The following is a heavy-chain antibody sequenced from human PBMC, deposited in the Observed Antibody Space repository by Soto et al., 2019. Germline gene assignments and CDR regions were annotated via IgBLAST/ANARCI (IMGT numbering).Heavy chain of an antibody. CDR3: VRWTLGGVVPAETYYFDY. CDR2: ISAYNGNT. Sequence: ASVKVSCKASGYTFTSYGISWVRQAPGQGLEWMGWISAYNGNTNYAQKLQGRVTMTTDTSTSTAYMELRNLRSDDTAVYYCVRWTLGGVVPAETYYFDYWGQGTLVTVSS. CDR1: GYTFTSYG. V-gene: IGHV1-18*04. D-gene: IGHD2-2*01. J-gene: IGHJ4*02.